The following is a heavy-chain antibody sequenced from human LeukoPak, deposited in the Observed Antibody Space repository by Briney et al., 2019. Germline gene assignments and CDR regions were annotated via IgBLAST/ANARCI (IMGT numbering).Heavy chain of an antibody. CDR3: ARWQRMLGFYYFDY. Sequence: SVKVSCKASGGTFSSYSITWVRQAPGQGLEWMGGIIPIFGTANYAQKFQGRVTITADESTSTAYMELSSLRSEDTAVYYCARWQRMLGFYYFDYWGQGTLVTVSS. V-gene: IGHV1-69*13. CDR1: GGTFSSYS. D-gene: IGHD6-25*01. J-gene: IGHJ4*02. CDR2: IIPIFGTA.